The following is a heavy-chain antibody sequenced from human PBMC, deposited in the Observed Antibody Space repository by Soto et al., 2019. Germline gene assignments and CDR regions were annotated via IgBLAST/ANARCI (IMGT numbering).Heavy chain of an antibody. CDR3: ARGGYYDSSGSRNYHYYGMDA. Sequence: QVQLVQSGTEVKKPGASVKVSCKASGYTFNSYGISWVRQAPGQGLEWMGWISPYDDNTNYAQNHQGRVTMTTDTSPRTAYIELRSLRSDDTAVYYCARGGYYDSSGSRNYHYYGMDAWGQGTTVTVS. D-gene: IGHD3-22*01. CDR1: GYTFNSYG. CDR2: ISPYDDNT. V-gene: IGHV1-18*01. J-gene: IGHJ6*02.